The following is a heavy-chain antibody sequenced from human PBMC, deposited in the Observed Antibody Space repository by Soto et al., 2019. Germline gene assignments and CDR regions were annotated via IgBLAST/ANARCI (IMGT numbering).Heavy chain of an antibody. D-gene: IGHD6-19*01. Sequence: GGSLRLSCAASGFTFSSYWMSWVRQAPGKGLEWVANIKQDGSEKYYVDSVKGRFTISRDNAKNSLYLQMNSLRAEDTAVYYCARDSVAVADNTIAPFSAGATDYWGQGTLVTVSS. V-gene: IGHV3-7*01. J-gene: IGHJ4*02. CDR3: ARDSVAVADNTIAPFSAGATDY. CDR1: GFTFSSYW. CDR2: IKQDGSEK.